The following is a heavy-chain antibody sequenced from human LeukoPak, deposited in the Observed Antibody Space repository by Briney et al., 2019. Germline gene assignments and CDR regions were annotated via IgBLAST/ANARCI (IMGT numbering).Heavy chain of an antibody. Sequence: GGSLRLSCAASGFTFSSYSMNWVRQAPGKGLEWVSSISSSSSYIYYADSVKGRFTISRDNAKNSLYLQMNSLRAEDTAVYYCARDKVQQRLDGEIYFDYWGQGTLVTVSS. CDR3: ARDKVQQRLDGEIYFDY. CDR2: ISSSSSYI. CDR1: GFTFSSYS. D-gene: IGHD6-25*01. V-gene: IGHV3-21*01. J-gene: IGHJ4*02.